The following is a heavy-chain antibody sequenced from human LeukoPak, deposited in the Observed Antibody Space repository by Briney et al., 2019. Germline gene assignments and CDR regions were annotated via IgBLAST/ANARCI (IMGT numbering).Heavy chain of an antibody. Sequence: GGSLTLSCAASGFTFRNFAMSWVRQPPGKGLQWVSSINGNDGTTYYPDLVKGRFNISRDNSKHTLHLEMNSVRAEDTAMYYCAKSEYGEYFPQWGRGTLVSVS. CDR3: AKSEYGEYFPQ. D-gene: IGHD2/OR15-2a*01. J-gene: IGHJ1*01. V-gene: IGHV3-23*01. CDR1: GFTFRNFA. CDR2: INGNDGTT.